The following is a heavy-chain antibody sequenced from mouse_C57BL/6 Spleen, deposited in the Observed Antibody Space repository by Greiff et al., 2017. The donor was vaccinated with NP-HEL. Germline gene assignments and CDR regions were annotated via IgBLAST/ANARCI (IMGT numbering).Heavy chain of an antibody. D-gene: IGHD1-1*01. CDR1: GYTFTSYT. J-gene: IGHJ1*03. V-gene: IGHV1-4*01. CDR3: AIGVSTTVVAHWYFDV. CDR2: INPSSGYT. Sequence: QVQLQQSGAELARPGASVKMSCKASGYTFTSYTMHWVKQRPGQGLEWIGYINPSSGYTKYNQKFKDQATLTADKSSSPAYMQLSSLPSEDSAVYYCAIGVSTTVVAHWYFDVWGTGTTVTVSS.